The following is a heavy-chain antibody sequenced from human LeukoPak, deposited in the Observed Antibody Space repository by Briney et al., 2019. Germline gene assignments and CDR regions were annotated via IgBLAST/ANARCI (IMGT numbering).Heavy chain of an antibody. J-gene: IGHJ4*02. D-gene: IGHD6-19*01. CDR1: GFTFSSYA. CDR3: ARPGIRIAVAGTSFDY. Sequence: PGRSLRLSCAASGFTFSSYAMHWVRQAPGKGLEWVAVISYDGSNKYYADPVKGRFTISRDNSKNTLYLQMNSLRAEDTAVYYCARPGIRIAVAGTSFDYWGQGTLVTVSS. CDR2: ISYDGSNK. V-gene: IGHV3-30-3*01.